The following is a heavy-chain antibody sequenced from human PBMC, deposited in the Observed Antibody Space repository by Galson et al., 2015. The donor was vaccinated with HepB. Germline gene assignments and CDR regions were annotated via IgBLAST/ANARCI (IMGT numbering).Heavy chain of an antibody. J-gene: IGHJ4*02. CDR3: AKGGGYYGSGSHSDY. D-gene: IGHD3-10*01. CDR2: ISGSGGST. V-gene: IGHV3-23*01. CDR1: GFTFSSYA. Sequence: SLRLSCAASGFTFSSYAMSWVRQAPGKGLEWVSGISGSGGSTYYADSVKGRFTISRDNSKNTLYLQMNSLRAEDSAVYYCAKGGGYYGSGSHSDYWGQGTLVTVSS.